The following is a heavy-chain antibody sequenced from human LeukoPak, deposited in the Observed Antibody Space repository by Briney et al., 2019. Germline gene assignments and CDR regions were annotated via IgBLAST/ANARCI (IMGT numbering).Heavy chain of an antibody. CDR2: ISGSGGST. V-gene: IGHV3-23*01. CDR1: GFTFSTYA. J-gene: IGHJ4*02. Sequence: GGSLRLSCAASGFTFSTYAMSWVRQAPGKGLEWVSAISGSGGSTYYADSVKGRFTISRDNSKNTLYLQMNSLRAEDTAVYYCAKVGAGAYYFDYWGQGTLVTVSS. CDR3: AKVGAGAYYFDY.